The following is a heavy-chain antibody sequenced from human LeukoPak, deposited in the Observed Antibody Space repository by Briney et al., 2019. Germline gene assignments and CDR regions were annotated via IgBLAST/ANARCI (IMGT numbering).Heavy chain of an antibody. J-gene: IGHJ6*02. CDR3: AREPAYGSGSPYYYYGMDV. CDR1: GYTFTGDY. CDR2: INPNSGGT. V-gene: IGHV1-2*02. Sequence: WASVTVSCKASGYTFTGDYMHWVRQAPGQGLEWMGWINPNSGGTNYAQKFQGRVTMTRDTSISTAYMELSRLRSDDTAVYYCAREPAYGSGSPYYYYGMDVWGQGTTVTVSS. D-gene: IGHD3-10*01.